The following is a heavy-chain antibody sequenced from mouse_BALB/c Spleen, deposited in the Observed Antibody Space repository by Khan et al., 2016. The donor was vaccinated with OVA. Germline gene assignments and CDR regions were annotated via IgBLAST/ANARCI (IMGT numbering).Heavy chain of an antibody. J-gene: IGHJ3*01. CDR2: INYSGST. V-gene: IGHV3-2*02. Sequence: EVKLLESGPGLVKPSQSLSLTCTVTGYSITSDYAWNWIRQFPGNRLECMGYINYSGSTSKKPSLKSRMSISRDTSKNQIFLQLNSVTTEDTATYYCVRGRSYWGQGTLVTVSA. CDR3: VRGRSY. CDR1: GYSITSDYA.